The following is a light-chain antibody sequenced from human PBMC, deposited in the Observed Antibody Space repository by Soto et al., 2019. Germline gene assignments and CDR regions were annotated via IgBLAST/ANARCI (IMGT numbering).Light chain of an antibody. V-gene: IGKV3-11*01. Sequence: EIVLTQSPATLSLSPGERATLSCRASQSVSSYLAWYQQKPGQAPSLLIYDASNRATGTPARFSGSGFETDFTLTISSLEPEDFAVYYCQQRSDWPPWTFGQGTKVEIK. J-gene: IGKJ1*01. CDR1: QSVSSY. CDR3: QQRSDWPPWT. CDR2: DAS.